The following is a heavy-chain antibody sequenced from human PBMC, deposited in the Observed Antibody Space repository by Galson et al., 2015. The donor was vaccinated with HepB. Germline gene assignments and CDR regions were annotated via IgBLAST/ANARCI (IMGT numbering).Heavy chain of an antibody. V-gene: IGHV1-46*01. CDR2: INPSGGST. CDR1: GYTFTSYY. Sequence: SVKVSCKASGYTFTSYYMNWVRQAPGQGLEWMGKINPSGGSTSYAQKFQGRVTMTRDTSTSTVYMELSSLRSEDTAVYYCARGQYDFWSGYYVLYYFDYCGQGALVTVSS. CDR3: ARGQYDFWSGYYVLYYFDY. J-gene: IGHJ4*02. D-gene: IGHD3-3*01.